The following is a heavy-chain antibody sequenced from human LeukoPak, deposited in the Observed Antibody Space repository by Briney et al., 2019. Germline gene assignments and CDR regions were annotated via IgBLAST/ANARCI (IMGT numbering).Heavy chain of an antibody. CDR1: GFTFSSYA. Sequence: PGGSLRLSCAASGFTFSSYAMHWVRQAPGKGLEWVAVISYDGSNKYYADSVKGRFTISRDNSKNTLYLQMNSLRAEDTAVYYCARDSQSDFLPVYSAFAYWGREPWSPSPQ. CDR2: ISYDGSNK. V-gene: IGHV3-30-3*01. J-gene: IGHJ4*02. CDR3: ARDSQSDFLPVYSAFAY. D-gene: IGHD3-9*01.